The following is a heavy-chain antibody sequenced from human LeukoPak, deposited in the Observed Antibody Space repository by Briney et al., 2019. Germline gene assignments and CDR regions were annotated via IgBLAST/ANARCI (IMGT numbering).Heavy chain of an antibody. V-gene: IGHV4-61*01. J-gene: IGHJ4*02. CDR2: IYYSGST. CDR3: ARVPNVDTAMERSFFDY. CDR1: GGSVSSGSYY. D-gene: IGHD5-18*01. Sequence: SETLSLTCTVSGGSVSSGSYYWSWIRQAPGKGLEWIGYIYYSGSTNYNPSLKSRVTISVDASKNQFSLKLSSVTAADTAVYYCARVPNVDTAMERSFFDYWGQGTLVTVSS.